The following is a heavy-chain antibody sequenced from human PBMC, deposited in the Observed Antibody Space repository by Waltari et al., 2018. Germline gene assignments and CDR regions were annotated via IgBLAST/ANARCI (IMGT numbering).Heavy chain of an antibody. CDR1: CGSISSRSYY. CDR3: ARHGPYSSSWTLGAFYI. V-gene: IGHV4-39*01. D-gene: IGHD6-13*01. J-gene: IGHJ3*02. Sequence: QLQLQESGPGRVQPSETLSLTCTVSCGSISSRSYYWGWIRQPPGKGLEWIGRIDYSGSTYYNPSLKSRVTISVDTSKNQFSLKLSSVTAADTAVYYCARHGPYSSSWTLGAFYIWGQGTMVTVSS. CDR2: IDYSGST.